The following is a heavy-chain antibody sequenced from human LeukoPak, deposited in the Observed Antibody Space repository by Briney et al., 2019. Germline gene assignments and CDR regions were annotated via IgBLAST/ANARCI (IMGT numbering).Heavy chain of an antibody. D-gene: IGHD6-13*01. Sequence: SETLSLTCTVSGGSISSYYWSWIRQPPGKGLEWIGYIYYSGSTNYNPSLKSRVTISVDTSKNQFSLKLSSVTAADTAVCYCARASSSWDNWFDPWGQGTQVTVSS. CDR2: IYYSGST. CDR3: ARASSSWDNWFDP. V-gene: IGHV4-59*01. J-gene: IGHJ5*02. CDR1: GGSISSYY.